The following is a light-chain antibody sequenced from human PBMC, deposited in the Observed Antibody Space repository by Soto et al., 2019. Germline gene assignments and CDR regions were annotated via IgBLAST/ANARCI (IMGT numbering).Light chain of an antibody. J-gene: IGKJ3*01. Sequence: DIQMTQSPSSLSASVGARVTITCEASQDTSNYLNWYQQKPGKAPKLLTYDASDLETVVPSRFSGTGSGTDFTFTISNVQPEDTATYYCQQYDSLPFTFGPGTKVDIK. CDR3: QQYDSLPFT. CDR1: QDTSNY. CDR2: DAS. V-gene: IGKV1-33*01.